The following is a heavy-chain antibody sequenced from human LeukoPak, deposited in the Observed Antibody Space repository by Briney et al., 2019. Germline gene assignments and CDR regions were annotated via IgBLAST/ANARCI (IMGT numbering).Heavy chain of an antibody. J-gene: IGHJ2*01. CDR1: GYSFILYG. Sequence: GASVRVSCKTSGYSFILYGISWVRQAPGQGPGWMGWISTSTGDTKYTQKFQGRVTLTTDTSTSTAYMELRSLRSDDTAVYYCARIHYDSSGLGPDWYFDLWGRGTLVTVSS. CDR3: ARIHYDSSGLGPDWYFDL. CDR2: ISTSTGDT. V-gene: IGHV1-18*01. D-gene: IGHD3-22*01.